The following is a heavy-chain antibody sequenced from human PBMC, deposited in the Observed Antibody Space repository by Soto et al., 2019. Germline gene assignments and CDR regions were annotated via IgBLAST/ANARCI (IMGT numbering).Heavy chain of an antibody. CDR1: GFTFSSYG. V-gene: IGHV3-30*18. CDR2: ISYDGSNK. D-gene: IGHD6-6*01. CDR3: AKDIAARTGFDY. J-gene: IGHJ4*02. Sequence: GGSLRLSCAASGFTFSSYGMHWVRQAPGKGLEWVAVISYDGSNKYYADSVKGRFTISRDNSKNTLYLQMNSLRAEDTAVYYCAKDIAARTGFDYWGQGTMVTVSS.